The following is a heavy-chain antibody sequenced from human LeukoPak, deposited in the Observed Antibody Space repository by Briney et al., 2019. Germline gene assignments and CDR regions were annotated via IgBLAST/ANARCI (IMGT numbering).Heavy chain of an antibody. V-gene: IGHV3-30*18. J-gene: IGHJ6*02. CDR1: GFTFSNYG. Sequence: QSGGSLRLSCAAPGFTFSNYGMHWVRQAPGKGLEWVAVISYDGTNKYYADSVKGRFTISRDNSKNTLYLQVNSLRAEDTAVYYCAKERLPRSYGMDVWGQGTTVTVSS. CDR3: AKERLPRSYGMDV. D-gene: IGHD2-15*01. CDR2: ISYDGTNK.